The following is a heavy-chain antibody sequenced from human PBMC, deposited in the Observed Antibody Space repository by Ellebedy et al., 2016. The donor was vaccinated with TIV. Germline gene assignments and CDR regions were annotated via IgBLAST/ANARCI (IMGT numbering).Heavy chain of an antibody. CDR1: GFTFRSYS. J-gene: IGHJ4*02. Sequence: GESLKISCVISGFTFRSYSMSWVRQAPGKGLEWVSTISGSGADTYYADSVKGRLTISRYNSKDTVTLEMNNLRADDTAVYYCVREATVSTGLDSWGQGTLVTVSS. V-gene: IGHV3-23*01. CDR2: ISGSGADT. D-gene: IGHD4-11*01. CDR3: VREATVSTGLDS.